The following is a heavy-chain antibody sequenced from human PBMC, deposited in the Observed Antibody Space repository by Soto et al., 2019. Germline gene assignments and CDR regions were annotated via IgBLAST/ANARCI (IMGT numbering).Heavy chain of an antibody. D-gene: IGHD3-10*01. CDR3: ARHVVASLSFGERFHHFDY. CDR2: FYYTGIT. CDR1: GGALSNLY. V-gene: IGHV4-59*08. Sequence: SETTSLTCTFSGGALSNLYCILLRPHPGKGLEWIGYFYYTGITNYNPSLKSRISMSVDTSKNQFSLKLSSVTAADTAVYYCARHVVASLSFGERFHHFDYSGHGTLVTVSS. J-gene: IGHJ4*01.